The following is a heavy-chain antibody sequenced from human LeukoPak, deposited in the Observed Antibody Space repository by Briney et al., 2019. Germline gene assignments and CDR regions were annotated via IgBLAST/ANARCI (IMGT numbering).Heavy chain of an antibody. Sequence: SETLSLTCTVSGGSISSYYWSWIRQPAGKGLEWIGYIYYSGSTNYNPSLKSRVTISVDTSKNQFSLEPSSVTAADTAVYYCARRGWLQNYYYGMDVWGQGTTVTVSS. V-gene: IGHV4-59*01. CDR1: GGSISSYY. CDR3: ARRGWLQNYYYGMDV. D-gene: IGHD5-12*01. J-gene: IGHJ6*02. CDR2: IYYSGST.